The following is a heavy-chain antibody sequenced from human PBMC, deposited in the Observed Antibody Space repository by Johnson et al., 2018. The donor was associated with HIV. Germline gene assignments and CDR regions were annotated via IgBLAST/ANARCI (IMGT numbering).Heavy chain of an antibody. CDR1: GFTFRTYV. CDR2: ISYDGRQK. CDR3: ARGRSQFLEGGAFDI. V-gene: IGHV3-30*03. D-gene: IGHD3-3*01. Sequence: QVQLVESGGGVVQPGRSLRLSCEVYGFTFRTYVMHWVRQAPGKGLEWVAVISYDGRQKYQEEYVRGRFTISRDNPNNTLYLQMNSLRTEDTAVYYCARGRSQFLEGGAFDIWGQGTMVIVSS. J-gene: IGHJ3*02.